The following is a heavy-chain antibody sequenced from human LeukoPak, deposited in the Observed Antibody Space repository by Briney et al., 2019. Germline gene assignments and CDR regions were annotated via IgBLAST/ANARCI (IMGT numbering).Heavy chain of an antibody. J-gene: IGHJ4*02. CDR2: LSSSGSTI. CDR1: GFTFSSYE. Sequence: PGGSLRLSCAASGFTFSSYEMNWVRQAPGKGLEWVSYLSSSGSTIYYADSVKGRFTISRDNAKNSLYLQMNSLRAEDTAVYYCARQRGDILTGYYIPRGFDYWGQGTLVTVSS. CDR3: ARQRGDILTGYYIPRGFDY. D-gene: IGHD3-9*01. V-gene: IGHV3-48*03.